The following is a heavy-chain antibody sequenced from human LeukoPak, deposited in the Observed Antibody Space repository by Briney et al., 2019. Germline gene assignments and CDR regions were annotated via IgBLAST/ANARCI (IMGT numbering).Heavy chain of an antibody. D-gene: IGHD3-10*01. CDR3: ARVPHYYGSGSPNFDY. Sequence: PWGSLRLSCAAPGFTFSSYSMNWVRQAPGKGLEWVSSISSSSSYIYYADSVKGRFTISRDNAKNSLYLQMNSLRAEDTAVYYCARVPHYYGSGSPNFDYWGQGTLVTVSS. CDR2: ISSSSSYI. J-gene: IGHJ4*02. CDR1: GFTFSSYS. V-gene: IGHV3-21*01.